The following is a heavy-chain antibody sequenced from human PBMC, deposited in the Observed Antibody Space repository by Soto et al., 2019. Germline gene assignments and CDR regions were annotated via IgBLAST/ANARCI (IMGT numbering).Heavy chain of an antibody. CDR2: ISYDEKTK. CDR1: GFTFSTYG. V-gene: IGHV3-30*18. J-gene: IGHJ4*02. CDR3: AKGSQMAAVLDN. Sequence: QVQLVESGGGVVQPGRSLRLSCAASGFTFSTYGTHWVRQAPGKGLEWLAVISYDEKTKYYADSVKARFTISRDNSKNTLFLQMNRLRSEDTAVYYCAKGSQMAAVLDNWGQGTLVTVSS. D-gene: IGHD6-25*01.